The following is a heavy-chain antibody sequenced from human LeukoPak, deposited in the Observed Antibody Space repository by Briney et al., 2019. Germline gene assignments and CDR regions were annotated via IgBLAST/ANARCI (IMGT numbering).Heavy chain of an antibody. J-gene: IGHJ4*02. D-gene: IGHD1-7*01. CDR1: GYTFTSYD. V-gene: IGHV1-8*01. CDR2: MNPNSGNT. CDR3: ARDPRTGTTPPRYFDY. Sequence: ASVKVSCKASGYTFTSYDINWVRQATGQGLEWMGWMNPNSGNTGYAQKFQGRVTMTRNTSISTAYMELSSLRSEDTAVYYCARDPRTGTTPPRYFDYWGQGTLVTVSS.